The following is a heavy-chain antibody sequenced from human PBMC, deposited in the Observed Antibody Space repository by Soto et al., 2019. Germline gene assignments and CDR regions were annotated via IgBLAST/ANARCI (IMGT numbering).Heavy chain of an antibody. CDR1: GGTFSSYT. Sequence: QVQLVQSGAEVKKPGSSVKVSCKASGGTFSSYTISWVRQAPGQGLEWMGRIIPILGIANYAQKFQGRVTITADKSTSTAYMELSSLRSEDTAVYYCARGFSGGSCCNWYFDLWGRGTLVTVSS. D-gene: IGHD2-15*01. V-gene: IGHV1-69*02. CDR3: ARGFSGGSCCNWYFDL. J-gene: IGHJ2*01. CDR2: IIPILGIA.